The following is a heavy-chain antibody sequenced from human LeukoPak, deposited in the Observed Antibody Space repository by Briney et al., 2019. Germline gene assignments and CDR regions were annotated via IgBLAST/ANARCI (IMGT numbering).Heavy chain of an antibody. CDR1: GGTFSSYA. V-gene: IGHV1-46*01. D-gene: IGHD3-10*01. J-gene: IGHJ3*02. CDR3: ARDRAVVPGRDAFDI. Sequence: ASVKVSCKASGGTFSSYAISWVRQAPGQGLVWMGIINPSGGSTSYAQKFQGRVTMTRDTSTSTVYMELSSLRSEDTAVYYCARDRAVVPGRDAFDIWGQGTMVTVSS. CDR2: INPSGGST.